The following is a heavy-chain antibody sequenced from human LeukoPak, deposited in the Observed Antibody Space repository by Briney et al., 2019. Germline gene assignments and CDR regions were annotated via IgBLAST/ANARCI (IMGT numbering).Heavy chain of an antibody. CDR1: GFXFSSYW. Sequence: GGSLRLSCAASGFXFSSYWIYWVRQAPGKGLVWVSHINSDGSITSYADSVKGRFTISRDNAKNTLYLQMNSLIAEDTAVYYCARVQRSSSGWYEAGLDYWGQGTLVTVSS. J-gene: IGHJ4*02. D-gene: IGHD6-19*01. CDR2: INSDGSIT. CDR3: ARVQRSSSGWYEAGLDY. V-gene: IGHV3-74*01.